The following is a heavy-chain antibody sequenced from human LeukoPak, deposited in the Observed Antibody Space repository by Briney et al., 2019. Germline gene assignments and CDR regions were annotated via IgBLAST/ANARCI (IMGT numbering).Heavy chain of an antibody. Sequence: GGSLRLSCAASGFTFTNYALHWVRQAPGKGLEWVAVISYDGTNKYYADSVKGRFTISRDNSKNTLSLQMNSLRAEDTAVYYCATYQLPALYYYYGMDVWGQGTTVTVSS. CDR1: GFTFTNYA. CDR2: ISYDGTNK. J-gene: IGHJ6*02. V-gene: IGHV3-30-3*01. CDR3: ATYQLPALYYYYGMDV. D-gene: IGHD2-2*01.